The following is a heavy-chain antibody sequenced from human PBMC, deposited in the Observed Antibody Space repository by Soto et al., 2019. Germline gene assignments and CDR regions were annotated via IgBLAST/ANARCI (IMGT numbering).Heavy chain of an antibody. D-gene: IGHD3-3*01. CDR2: IYYSGST. V-gene: IGHV4-30-4*01. CDR3: ASGDIDYDFWSGYYYYYGMDV. Sequence: SETLSLTCTVSGGSISSGDYYWSWIRQPPGKGLEWIGYIYYSGSTYYNPSLKSRVTISVDTSKNQFSLKLSSVTAADTAVYYCASGDIDYDFWSGYYYYYGMDVWGQGTTVTVSS. J-gene: IGHJ6*02. CDR1: GGSISSGDYY.